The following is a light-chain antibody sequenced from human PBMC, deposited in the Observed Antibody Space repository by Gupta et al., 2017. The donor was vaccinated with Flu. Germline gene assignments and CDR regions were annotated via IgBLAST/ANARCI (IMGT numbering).Light chain of an antibody. J-gene: IGKJ4*01. CDR1: QSVNSY. V-gene: IGKV3-11*01. CDR3: QQRSNWPPPT. CDR2: DAS. Sequence: EIVMTQSPATLSLSPGERATLSCRASQSVNSYVVWYQQKPGQAPRLLIHDASNRATGIPARFSGSGYGTDFTLTISSREPEDFAVYYCQQRSNWPPPTFGGGTKVEIK.